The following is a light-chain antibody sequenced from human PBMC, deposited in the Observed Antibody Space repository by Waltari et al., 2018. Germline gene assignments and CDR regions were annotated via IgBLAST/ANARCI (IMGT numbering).Light chain of an antibody. V-gene: IGLV4-69*01. CDR1: SGPSSHA. CDR3: QTWGTGIWV. Sequence: QLVLTQSPSASASLGASVKLTCTLRSGPSSHAIAWHQQQQEKGPRYLMKLNRDASHRKGDGNPDRFSGPSPGAERYLTISSLPAEDEADYYCQTWGTGIWVFGGGTKLTVL. CDR2: LNRDASH. J-gene: IGLJ3*02.